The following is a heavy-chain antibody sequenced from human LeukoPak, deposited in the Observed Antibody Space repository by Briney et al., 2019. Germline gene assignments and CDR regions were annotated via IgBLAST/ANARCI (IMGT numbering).Heavy chain of an antibody. CDR1: GFTFSSYA. Sequence: GGSLRLSCAASGFTFSSYAMHWVRQAPGKGLEWVTVVSYDGSNKYYADSVKGRFTISRDNSKNTLYLQMNSLRAEDTAVYYCAKDFDYYDSSGYYGAEYFQHWGQGTLVTVSS. D-gene: IGHD3-22*01. J-gene: IGHJ1*01. V-gene: IGHV3-30-3*01. CDR3: AKDFDYYDSSGYYGAEYFQH. CDR2: VSYDGSNK.